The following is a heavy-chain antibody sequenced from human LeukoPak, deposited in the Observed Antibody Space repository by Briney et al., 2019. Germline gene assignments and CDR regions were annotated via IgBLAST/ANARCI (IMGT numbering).Heavy chain of an antibody. Sequence: ASVKVSCKVSGYTLTELSMHWVRQAPGKGLEWMGGFDPEDGETIDAQKFQGRVTMTEDTSTDTAYMELSSLRSEDTAVYYCATDRLSSGWYGYWGQGTLVTVSS. CDR3: ATDRLSSGWYGY. CDR1: GYTLTELS. V-gene: IGHV1-24*01. D-gene: IGHD6-19*01. J-gene: IGHJ4*02. CDR2: FDPEDGET.